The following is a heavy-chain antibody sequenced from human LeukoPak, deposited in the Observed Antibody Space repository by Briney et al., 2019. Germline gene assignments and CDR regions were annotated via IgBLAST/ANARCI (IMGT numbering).Heavy chain of an antibody. CDR1: GFTFSSYA. CDR3: AKDVYDFWSGFDY. CDR2: ISGSGGST. V-gene: IGHV3-23*01. J-gene: IGHJ4*02. D-gene: IGHD3-3*01. Sequence: PGRSRTLSCAASGFTFSSYAMSWVRQAPGKGLEWVSTISGSGGSTYYADSAKGRFTISRDNSKNTLYLQMNSLRAEDTAVYYCAKDVYDFWSGFDYWGQGTLVTVSS.